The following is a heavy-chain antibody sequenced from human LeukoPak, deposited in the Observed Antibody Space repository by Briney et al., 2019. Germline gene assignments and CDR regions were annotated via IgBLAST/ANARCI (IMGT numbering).Heavy chain of an antibody. CDR2: IAYDGSNK. Sequence: GRSLRLSCADSGSTFSSYAMHWVRQAPGKGLEWVAVIAYDGSNKYYADSVKGRFTISRDNSKNTLYLQMNSLRAEDTAVYYCARDIFRIFGVGLHPLDYWGRGTLVTVSS. J-gene: IGHJ4*02. V-gene: IGHV3-30-3*01. D-gene: IGHD3-3*01. CDR1: GSTFSSYA. CDR3: ARDIFRIFGVGLHPLDY.